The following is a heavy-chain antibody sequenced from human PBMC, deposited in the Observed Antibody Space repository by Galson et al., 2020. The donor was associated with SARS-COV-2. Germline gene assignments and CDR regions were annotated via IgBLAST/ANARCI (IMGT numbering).Heavy chain of an antibody. J-gene: IGHJ5*02. CDR3: ARPLHTVTTIDWFDP. CDR1: GFTFSSYA. Sequence: GGSLRLSCAASGFTFSSYAMHWVRQAPGKGLEWVAVISYDGSNKYYADSVKGRFTISRDNSKNTLYLQMNSLRAEDTAVYYCARPLHTVTTIDWFDPWGQGTLVTVSS. D-gene: IGHD4-17*01. CDR2: ISYDGSNK. V-gene: IGHV3-30*04.